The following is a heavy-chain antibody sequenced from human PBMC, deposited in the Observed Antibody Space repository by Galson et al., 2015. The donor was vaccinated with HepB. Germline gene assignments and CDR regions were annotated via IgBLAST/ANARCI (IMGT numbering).Heavy chain of an antibody. CDR3: ASFGGSYSGG. Sequence: SLRLSCAASGFSVNDNNMCWVRQAPGKGLEWVSVVHGNGDIYYADSVKGRFSTSRDIRMNTLSLHMKSLRAEDTAMYYCASFGGSYSGGWGQGTLVTVSS. V-gene: IGHV3-53*01. CDR2: VHGNGDI. J-gene: IGHJ4*02. D-gene: IGHD3-16*01. CDR1: GFSVNDNN.